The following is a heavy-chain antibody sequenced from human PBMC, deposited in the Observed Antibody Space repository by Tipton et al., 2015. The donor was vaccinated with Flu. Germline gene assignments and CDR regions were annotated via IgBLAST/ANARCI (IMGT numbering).Heavy chain of an antibody. CDR3: SISLNS. J-gene: IGHJ5*02. V-gene: IGHV3-7*01. CDR2: INQGGSQR. CDR1: SFTFSDNW. Sequence: SLRLSCTVSSFTFSDNWMDWVRQAPGKGLEWVANINQGGSQRYYVDSVKGRFTISRDNAERSLYLQLDSLRAEDTGVYYCSISLNSWGQGTLVTVSS.